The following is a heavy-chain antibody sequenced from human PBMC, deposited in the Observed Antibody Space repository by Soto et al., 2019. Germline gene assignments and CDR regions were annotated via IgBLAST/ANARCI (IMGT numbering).Heavy chain of an antibody. CDR1: GGSFSGYY. CDR3: AGAYYDFWSGNIVDY. V-gene: IGHV4-34*01. D-gene: IGHD3-3*01. Sequence: SETLSLTCAVYGGSFSGYYWSWIRQPPGKGLEWIGEINHSGSTNYNPSLKSRVTISVDTSKNQFSLKLSSVTAADTAVYYCAGAYYDFWSGNIVDYWGQGTLVTVSS. CDR2: INHSGST. J-gene: IGHJ4*02.